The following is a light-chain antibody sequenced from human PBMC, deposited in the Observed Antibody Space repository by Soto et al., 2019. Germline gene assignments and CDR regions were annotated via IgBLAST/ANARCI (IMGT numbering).Light chain of an antibody. CDR1: QRVSSK. CDR2: GAS. V-gene: IGKV3-15*01. Sequence: EIVMTQSPATLSVSPGEGATLSCRASQRVSSKLAWYQQKPGQAPRLLIYGASTRATGIPARFSGSGSGTDFTLIISSLQSEDSAVYYCQQYNSWLWTFGQGTKVEIK. CDR3: QQYNSWLWT. J-gene: IGKJ1*01.